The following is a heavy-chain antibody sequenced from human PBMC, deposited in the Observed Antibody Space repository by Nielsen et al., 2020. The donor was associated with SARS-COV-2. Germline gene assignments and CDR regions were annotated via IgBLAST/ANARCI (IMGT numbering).Heavy chain of an antibody. CDR1: GGSISSGGYY. V-gene: IGHV4-30-2*01. CDR3: ARGTHPRITIFGVVMGFDY. CDR2: IYHSGST. Sequence: SETLSLTCTVSGGSISSGGYYWSWIRQHTGKGLEWIGYIYHSGSTYYNPSLKSRVTISVDRSKNQFSLKLSSVTAADTAVYYCARGTHPRITIFGVVMGFDYWCQGTLVTVSS. J-gene: IGHJ4*02. D-gene: IGHD3-3*01.